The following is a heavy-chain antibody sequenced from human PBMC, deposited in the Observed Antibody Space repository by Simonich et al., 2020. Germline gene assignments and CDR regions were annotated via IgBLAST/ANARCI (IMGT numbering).Heavy chain of an antibody. Sequence: QVQLQESGPGLVKPSETLSLTCTVSGGSISSYYWSWIRQPPGKGLEWIGYIYYSGSTNYNPYLKSRVTISVDTSKNQFSLKLSSVTAADTAVYYCARLPDYWGQGTLVTVSS. CDR2: IYYSGST. J-gene: IGHJ4*02. CDR1: GGSISSYY. V-gene: IGHV4-59*08. CDR3: ARLPDY.